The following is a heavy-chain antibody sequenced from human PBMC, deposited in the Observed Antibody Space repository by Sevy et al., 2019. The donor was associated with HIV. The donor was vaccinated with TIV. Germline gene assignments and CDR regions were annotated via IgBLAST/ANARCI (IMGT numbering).Heavy chain of an antibody. CDR3: AKRSSPVLIFYYFDD. CDR1: GFTFSSYA. D-gene: IGHD3-3*01. V-gene: IGHV3-23*01. J-gene: IGHJ4*02. Sequence: GGSLRLSCAASGFTFSSYAMSWVRQAPGKGLEWVSAISGSGGSTYYADSVKGRFTISRDNSKNTLYLQMNSLRAEDTAVYYCAKRSSPVLIFYYFDDWGQGTLVTVSS. CDR2: ISGSGGST.